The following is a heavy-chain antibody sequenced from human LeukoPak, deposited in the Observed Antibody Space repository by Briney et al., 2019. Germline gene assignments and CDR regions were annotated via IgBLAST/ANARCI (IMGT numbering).Heavy chain of an antibody. D-gene: IGHD3-10*01. V-gene: IGHV3-30*18. CDR1: GFTFNTYG. J-gene: IGHJ4*02. Sequence: GGSLRLSCAASGFTFNTYGMHWVRQAPGKGLEWVAVISYDGTNKYYADSVKGRFTISRDNSKNTLYLQMNGLRAEDTAVYFCAKDQRSRFGDPYYFDYWGQGTLVTVSS. CDR3: AKDQRSRFGDPYYFDY. CDR2: ISYDGTNK.